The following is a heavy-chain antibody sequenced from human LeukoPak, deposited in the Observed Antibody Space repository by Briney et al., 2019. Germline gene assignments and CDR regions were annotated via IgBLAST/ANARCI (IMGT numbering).Heavy chain of an antibody. Sequence: GGSLRLSCAASGFSFSTHNMNWVRQAPGKGLQWISYINADSSTIQYADSVRGRFTTSRDNAKNSLYLQMNSLRAEDTSVYYCVRDNSRGQSLGVIYWGQGSLVTVSS. D-gene: IGHD3-22*01. J-gene: IGHJ4*02. CDR2: INADSSTI. V-gene: IGHV3-48*01. CDR3: VRDNSRGQSLGVIY. CDR1: GFSFSTHN.